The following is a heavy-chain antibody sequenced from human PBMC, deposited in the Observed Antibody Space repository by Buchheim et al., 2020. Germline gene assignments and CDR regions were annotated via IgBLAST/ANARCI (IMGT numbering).Heavy chain of an antibody. CDR2: IIPIFGTA. J-gene: IGHJ4*02. Sequence: QVQLLQSGAEVKKPGSSVKVSCKASGDTFSSYAINWVRQAPGQGLEWMGGIIPIFGTANYAQKFKGRVTIIADESRRKASMELSSLRSEDTAVFYCARVTGYSGSYYLDYWGQGT. D-gene: IGHD1-26*01. CDR1: GDTFSSYA. CDR3: ARVTGYSGSYYLDY. V-gene: IGHV1-69*01.